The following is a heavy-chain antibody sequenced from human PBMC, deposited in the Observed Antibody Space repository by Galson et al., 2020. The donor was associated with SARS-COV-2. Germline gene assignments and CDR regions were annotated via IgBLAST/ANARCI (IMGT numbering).Heavy chain of an antibody. CDR1: GYTFTGYY. V-gene: IGHV1-2*04. CDR2: INPNSGGT. D-gene: IGHD3-9*01. Sequence: ASVKVSCKASGYTFTGYYMHWVRQAPGQGLEWMGWINPNSGGTNYAQKFQGWVTMTRDTSISTAYMELSRLRSDDTAVYYCARGPYYDILTGYSYYYYGMDVWGQGTTVTVSS. J-gene: IGHJ6*02. CDR3: ARGPYYDILTGYSYYYYGMDV.